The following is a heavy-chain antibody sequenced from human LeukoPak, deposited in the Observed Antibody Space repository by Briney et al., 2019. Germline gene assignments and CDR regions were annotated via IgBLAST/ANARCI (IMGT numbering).Heavy chain of an antibody. J-gene: IGHJ6*03. Sequence: SETLSLTCAVYGGSFSGYYWSWIRQPPGKGLEWIGEINHSGSTNYNPSLKSRVTISLDTSKNQVSLKLTSVTAADTAVYYCARGRRGKYSPYFYYHMDVWGTGTPVTVSS. CDR1: GGSFSGYY. CDR3: ARGRRGKYSPYFYYHMDV. D-gene: IGHD1-26*01. CDR2: INHSGST. V-gene: IGHV4-34*01.